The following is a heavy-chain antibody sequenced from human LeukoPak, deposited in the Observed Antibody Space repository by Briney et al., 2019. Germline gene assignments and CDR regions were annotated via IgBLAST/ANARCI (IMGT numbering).Heavy chain of an antibody. J-gene: IGHJ6*03. Sequence: SETLSLTCTVSGGSIRSDSSYWGWIRHPPGMGLEWIGSVYFSGSTYYNPSLKSRVAMPVDTSKTQFSLRLSSVTAADTAVYYCAREDSGSYYNYYYFYMDVWGKGTTVTISS. CDR2: VYFSGST. V-gene: IGHV4-39*07. D-gene: IGHD3-10*01. CDR1: GGSIRSDSSY. CDR3: AREDSGSYYNYYYFYMDV.